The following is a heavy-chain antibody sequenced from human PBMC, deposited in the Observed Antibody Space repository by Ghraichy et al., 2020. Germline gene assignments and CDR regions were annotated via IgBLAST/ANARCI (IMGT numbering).Heavy chain of an antibody. Sequence: LSLTCAASGFTFSSYSMNWVRQAPGKGLEWVSSISSSSSYIYYADSVKGRFTISRDNAKNSLYLQMNSLRAEDTAVYYCAREGLLRYFDYWGQGTLVTVSS. CDR2: ISSSSSYI. CDR1: GFTFSSYS. CDR3: AREGLLRYFDY. D-gene: IGHD3-9*01. V-gene: IGHV3-21*01. J-gene: IGHJ4*02.